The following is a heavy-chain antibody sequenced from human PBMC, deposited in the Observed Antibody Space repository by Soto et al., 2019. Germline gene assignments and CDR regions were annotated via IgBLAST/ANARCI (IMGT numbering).Heavy chain of an antibody. V-gene: IGHV1-69*06. CDR2: IIPIFGTS. CDR3: AREFYRSTWNKMPYFDR. J-gene: IGHJ2*01. CDR1: GGTFSTYP. Sequence: QVQLVQSEAEVRKPGSSVRVSCKPSGGTFSTYPIAWLRQAPGQGLEWMGEIIPIFGTSNSALNFQDRVTLSADRSTNKAYMELSSLKSEDTAVYYCAREFYRSTWNKMPYFDRWGRGTLVTVSS. D-gene: IGHD6-13*01.